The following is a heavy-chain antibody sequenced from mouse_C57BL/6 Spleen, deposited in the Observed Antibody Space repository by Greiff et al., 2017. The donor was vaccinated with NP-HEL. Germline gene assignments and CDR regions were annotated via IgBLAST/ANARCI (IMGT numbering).Heavy chain of an antibody. CDR3: ARDLGHFDY. Sequence: EVKLVESGGGLVKPGGSLKLSCAASGFTFSSYAMSWVRQTPEKRLEWVATISDGGSYTYYPDNVKGRFTISRDNAKNNLYLQMSHLKSEDTAMYYCARDLGHFDYWGQGTTLTVSS. J-gene: IGHJ2*01. V-gene: IGHV5-4*01. D-gene: IGHD4-1*01. CDR1: GFTFSSYA. CDR2: ISDGGSYT.